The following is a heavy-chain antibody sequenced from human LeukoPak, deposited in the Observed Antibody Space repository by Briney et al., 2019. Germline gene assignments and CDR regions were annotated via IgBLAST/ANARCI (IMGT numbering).Heavy chain of an antibody. Sequence: SVKVSCKASGGTFSSYAISWVRQAPGQGLEWMGRIIPILGIANYAQRFQGRVTITADKSTSTAYMELSSLRSEDTAVYYCARDGPGGSGSYHDYWGQGTLVTVSS. CDR2: IIPILGIA. CDR3: ARDGPGGSGSYHDY. CDR1: GGTFSSYA. V-gene: IGHV1-69*04. J-gene: IGHJ4*02. D-gene: IGHD3-10*01.